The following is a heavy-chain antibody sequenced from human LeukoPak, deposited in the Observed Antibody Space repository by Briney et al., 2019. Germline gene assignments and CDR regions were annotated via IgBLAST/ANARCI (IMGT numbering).Heavy chain of an antibody. CDR1: GFTFSSYA. CDR2: ISYDGSNK. Sequence: GGSLRLSCAASGFTFSSYAMHWVRQAPGKGLEWVAVISYDGSNKYYADSVKGRFTISRDNSKNTLYLQMNSLRAEDTAVYYCAKDPPGPRSGSDYYMDVWGKGTTVTVSS. V-gene: IGHV3-30*18. J-gene: IGHJ6*03. D-gene: IGHD2-15*01. CDR3: AKDPPGPRSGSDYYMDV.